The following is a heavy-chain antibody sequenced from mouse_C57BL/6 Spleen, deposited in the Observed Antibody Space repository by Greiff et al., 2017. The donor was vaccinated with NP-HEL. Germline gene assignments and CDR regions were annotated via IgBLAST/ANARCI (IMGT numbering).Heavy chain of an antibody. V-gene: IGHV1-81*01. CDR1: GYTFTSYG. CDR3: ARSVYDGRAMDY. J-gene: IGHJ4*01. CDR2: IYPRSGNT. Sequence: SGAELARPGASVKLSCKASGYTFTSYGISWVKQRTGQGLEWIGEIYPRSGNTYYNEKFKGKATLTADKSSSTAYMELRSLTSEDSAVYFCARSVYDGRAMDYWGQGTSVTVSS. D-gene: IGHD2-3*01.